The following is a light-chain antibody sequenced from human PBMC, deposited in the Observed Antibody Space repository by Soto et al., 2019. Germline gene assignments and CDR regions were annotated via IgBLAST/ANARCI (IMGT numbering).Light chain of an antibody. CDR3: QKYNSAPRT. Sequence: DVQMTQAPSSLSASVGDRVTITCRASQGISNYLDWYQQKPWKVPKLLIYAASILQSGVPSRFSGSGSGTDFTLTISSLQPEDVATYYCQKYNSAPRTFGGGTKVEIK. J-gene: IGKJ4*01. CDR2: AAS. V-gene: IGKV1-27*01. CDR1: QGISNY.